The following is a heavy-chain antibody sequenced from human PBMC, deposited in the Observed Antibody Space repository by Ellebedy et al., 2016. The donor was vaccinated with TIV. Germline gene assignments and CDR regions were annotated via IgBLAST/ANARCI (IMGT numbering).Heavy chain of an antibody. V-gene: IGHV1-8*01. D-gene: IGHD3-22*01. CDR1: GYTFTSYD. CDR2: MNPNSGNT. CDR3: AQTLHYHYDSSGYYKL. Sequence: AASVKVSCKASGYTFTSYDINWVRQATGQGLEWMGWMNPNSGNTGYAQKFQGRVTMTRNTSISTAYMELSSLRSEDTAVYYCAQTLHYHYDSSGYYKLWGQGTLVTVSS. J-gene: IGHJ4*02.